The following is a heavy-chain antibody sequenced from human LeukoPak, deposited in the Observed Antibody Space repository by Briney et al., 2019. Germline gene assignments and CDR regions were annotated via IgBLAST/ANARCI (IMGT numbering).Heavy chain of an antibody. Sequence: GGSLRLSCAASGFTFSSYGMPWVRQAPGKGLEWVAVISYDGSNKYYADSVKGRFTISRDNSKNTLYLQMNSLRAEDTAVYYCAKDHSGWEHYFDYWGQGTLVTVSS. V-gene: IGHV3-30*18. J-gene: IGHJ4*02. CDR3: AKDHSGWEHYFDY. CDR1: GFTFSSYG. D-gene: IGHD6-19*01. CDR2: ISYDGSNK.